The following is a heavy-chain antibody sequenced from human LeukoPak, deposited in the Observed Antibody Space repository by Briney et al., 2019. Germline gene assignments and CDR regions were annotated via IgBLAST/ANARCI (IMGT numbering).Heavy chain of an antibody. D-gene: IGHD3-10*01. CDR2: ISGSGDTT. Sequence: GGSLRLSCAAPGFTFSNYAMSWVRQAPGKGLERVSHISGSGDTTYYADSVKGRFTISRDNSKNTLYLQMNSLRADDTAVYYCAKDMEGSVADYFDYWGQGTLVTVSS. V-gene: IGHV3-23*01. CDR3: AKDMEGSVADYFDY. CDR1: GFTFSNYA. J-gene: IGHJ4*02.